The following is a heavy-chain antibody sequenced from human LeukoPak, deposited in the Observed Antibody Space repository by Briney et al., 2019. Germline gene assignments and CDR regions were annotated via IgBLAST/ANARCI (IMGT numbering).Heavy chain of an antibody. Sequence: SQTLSLTCTVSGGSISNDNYYWSWIRQPAGKGLEWIGRIFSSGSTNYNPSLKSRVTISLDTSKNQFSLKPSSVTAADTAVYYCARGVPMSYWGQGTLVTVSS. CDR2: IFSSGST. CDR3: ARGVPMSY. CDR1: GGSISNDNYY. J-gene: IGHJ4*02. D-gene: IGHD1-1*01. V-gene: IGHV4-61*02.